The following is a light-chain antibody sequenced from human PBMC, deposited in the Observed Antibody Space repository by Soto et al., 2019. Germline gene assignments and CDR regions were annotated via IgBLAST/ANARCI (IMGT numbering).Light chain of an antibody. CDR1: QGISSA. J-gene: IGKJ4*01. CDR3: QRFTSYPRT. Sequence: AIPLTQSPSSLSASVGDRVTITCRASQGISSALAWYQQKPGKAPKLLIYDASSLESGLPSRFSGSGSGTDFTLTISSRQPADDASHYCQRFTSYPRTFGGGTTWEI. CDR2: DAS. V-gene: IGKV1-13*02.